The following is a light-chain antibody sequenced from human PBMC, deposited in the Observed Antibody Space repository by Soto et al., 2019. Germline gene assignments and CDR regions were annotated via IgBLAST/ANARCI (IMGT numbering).Light chain of an antibody. CDR3: AAWDDSLGGVV. CDR1: SSNIGRNY. CDR2: RIT. J-gene: IGLJ3*02. Sequence: QPVLTQPPSASGTPGQRVTISCSGSSSNIGRNYVNWYQVLPGTAPKLLIYRITQRPSGVPDRVSGSKSGTSASLAISGLRSEDEADYYCAAWDDSLGGVVFGGGTKLTV. V-gene: IGLV1-47*01.